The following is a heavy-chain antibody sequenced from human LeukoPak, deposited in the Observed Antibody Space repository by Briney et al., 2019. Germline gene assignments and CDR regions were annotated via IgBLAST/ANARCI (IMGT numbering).Heavy chain of an antibody. CDR2: IYHSGST. CDR1: GYSISSGYY. CDR3: ASAYSSSWRD. D-gene: IGHD6-13*01. J-gene: IGHJ4*02. V-gene: IGHV4-38-2*01. Sequence: PSETLSLTCPVSGYSISSGYYWGWIRQPPGKGLEWIGSIYHSGSTYYNPSLKSRVTISVDTSKDQFSLKLSSVTAADTAVYYCASAYSSSWRDWGQGTLVTVSS.